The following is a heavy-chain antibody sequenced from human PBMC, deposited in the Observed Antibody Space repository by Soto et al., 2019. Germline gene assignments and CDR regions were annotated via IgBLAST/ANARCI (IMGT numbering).Heavy chain of an antibody. CDR1: GFTFSSYS. Sequence: EVQLVESGGGLVKPGGSLRLSCAASGFTFSSYSMNWVRQAPGKGLEWVSSISSTSSYIYYADSVRGRFTISIDNAKNALYLQLNSLRAEDTAVYYCARDPSDFDFWGQGTLVTVSS. CDR3: ARDPSDFDF. V-gene: IGHV3-21*02. D-gene: IGHD6-6*01. J-gene: IGHJ4*02. CDR2: ISSTSSYI.